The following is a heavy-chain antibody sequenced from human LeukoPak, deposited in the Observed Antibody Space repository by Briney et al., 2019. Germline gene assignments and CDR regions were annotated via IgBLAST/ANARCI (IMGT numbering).Heavy chain of an antibody. J-gene: IGHJ6*02. CDR2: ISVYSDNT. CDR1: GYTFTSYG. V-gene: IGHV1-18*01. Sequence: GASVKVSCKASGYTFTSYGVSWVRQAPGQGLEWMGWISVYSDNTNYAQNLQGGVTMTTDTYASTAYMELRSLRSDDTAVYYCARAGSIAAGYNYYYYGMDVWGQGTTVTVSS. CDR3: ARAGSIAAGYNYYYYGMDV. D-gene: IGHD6-6*01.